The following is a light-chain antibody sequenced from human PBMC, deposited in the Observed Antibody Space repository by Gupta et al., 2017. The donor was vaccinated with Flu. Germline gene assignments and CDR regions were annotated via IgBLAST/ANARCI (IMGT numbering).Light chain of an antibody. J-gene: IGKJ3*01. CDR2: EAI. CDR3: EQDNNWPL. CDR1: QSGSSN. Sequence: APAPLSVSPGERATLSGRASQSGSSNLAWYQQKPGQAPRLLIYEAIHRAAGIPARFSGSGSGTEFSLTISSLQSEDFAVYYCEQDNNWPLFGPGTTVDIK. V-gene: IGKV3-15*01.